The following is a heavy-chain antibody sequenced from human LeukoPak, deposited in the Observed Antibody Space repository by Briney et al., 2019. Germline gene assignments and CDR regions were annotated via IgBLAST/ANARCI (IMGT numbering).Heavy chain of an antibody. V-gene: IGHV4-59*01. J-gene: IGHJ4*02. Sequence: SETLSLTCTVSGGSISSYYWSWIRQPPGKGLEWIGYIYYSGSTNYNPSLKSRVTISVDTSKNQFSLKLSSVTAADTAVYYCARDTRGSGYFDYWGQGTLVTVSS. CDR3: ARDTRGSGYFDY. CDR2: IYYSGST. D-gene: IGHD3-10*01. CDR1: GGSISSYY.